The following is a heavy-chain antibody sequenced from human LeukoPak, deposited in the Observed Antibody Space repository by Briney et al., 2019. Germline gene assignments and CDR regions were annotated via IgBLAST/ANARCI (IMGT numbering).Heavy chain of an antibody. J-gene: IGHJ4*02. CDR1: EFTLSNTW. CDR2: IKREIDGGTT. Sequence: GGSLRLSCAASEFTLSNTWMTWVRQAPGKGLEWVGRIKREIDGGTTDYAAPVKGRFTISRDDSKNTLYLQMNSLKTEDTAVYYCTETLGHWGQGTLVTVSS. V-gene: IGHV3-15*01. CDR3: TETLGH.